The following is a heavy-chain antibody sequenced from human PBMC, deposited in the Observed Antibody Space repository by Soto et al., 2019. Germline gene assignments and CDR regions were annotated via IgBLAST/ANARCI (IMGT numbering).Heavy chain of an antibody. CDR2: IIPIFGTA. J-gene: IGHJ4*02. Sequence: ASVKVSCKASGGTFSSYAISWVRQAPGQGLEWMGGIIPIFGTANYAQKFQGRVTITADESTSTAYMELSSLRSEDTAVYYCARAPGEDSSGYYYNWGQGTLVTVSS. V-gene: IGHV1-69*13. D-gene: IGHD3-22*01. CDR1: GGTFSSYA. CDR3: ARAPGEDSSGYYYN.